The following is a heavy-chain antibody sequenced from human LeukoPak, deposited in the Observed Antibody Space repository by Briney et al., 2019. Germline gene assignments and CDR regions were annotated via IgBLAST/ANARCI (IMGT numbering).Heavy chain of an antibody. CDR1: GYAFAGYY. CDR3: ARGAPVAVTSCFDP. D-gene: IGHD6-19*01. J-gene: IGHJ5*02. Sequence: ASVKVSCKASGYAFAGYYMHWVRQAPGQGLEWMGWINPNSGGTNYVQKFQGRVTMTRDTSISTAYMDLSRLTSDDTAVYYCARGAPVAVTSCFDPWGQGTLVTVYS. CDR2: INPNSGGT. V-gene: IGHV1-2*02.